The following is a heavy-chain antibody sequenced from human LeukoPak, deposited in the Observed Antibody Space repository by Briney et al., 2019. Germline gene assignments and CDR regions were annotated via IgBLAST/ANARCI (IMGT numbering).Heavy chain of an antibody. CDR2: VNHNAKA. V-gene: IGHV4-34*01. J-gene: IGHJ6*03. CDR1: NGSFSGNY. Sequence: SETLSLTCAVYNGSFSGNYWSWIRQPPGKGLEWIGEVNHNAKAYYNPSLKSRVTISIDMSKNQISLKLTTVTAADTAVYYCARRVEYYYYYMDVWGKGTTVTVSS. CDR3: ARRVEYYYYYMDV.